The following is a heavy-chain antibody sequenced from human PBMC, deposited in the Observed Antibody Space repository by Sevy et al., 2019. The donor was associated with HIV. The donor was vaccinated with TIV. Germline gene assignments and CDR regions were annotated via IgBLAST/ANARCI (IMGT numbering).Heavy chain of an antibody. Sequence: GGSLRLSCATSGFTFSTYNMNWVRQAPGKGLEWVSSISSGSGFIFYADSVKGRFTISRDNAKNSLDLQMKSLRAEDAAVYYCAREKTILEGRYGMDVWGQGTTVTVSS. D-gene: IGHD3-3*01. CDR3: AREKTILEGRYGMDV. CDR1: GFTFSTYN. J-gene: IGHJ6*02. CDR2: ISSGSGFI. V-gene: IGHV3-21*01.